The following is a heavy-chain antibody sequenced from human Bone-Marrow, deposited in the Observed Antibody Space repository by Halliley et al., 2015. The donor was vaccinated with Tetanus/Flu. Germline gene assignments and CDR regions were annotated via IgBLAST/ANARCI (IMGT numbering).Heavy chain of an antibody. CDR2: GSNK. CDR3: VRIAPAPYDSDGYYEPGPFDI. D-gene: IGHD3-22*01. J-gene: IGHJ3*02. V-gene: IGHV3-33*03. Sequence: GSNKSYADSVKGRFTISRDNSKNMLYLEMTRLRAEDTAVYYCVRIAPAPYDSDGYYEPGPFDIWGQGTMVTVS.